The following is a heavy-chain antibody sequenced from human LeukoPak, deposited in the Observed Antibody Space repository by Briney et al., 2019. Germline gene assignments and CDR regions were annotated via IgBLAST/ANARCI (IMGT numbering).Heavy chain of an antibody. V-gene: IGHV3-9*03. CDR1: GFTFDDYA. D-gene: IGHD1-1*01. Sequence: GGSLRLSCAASGFTFDDYAMHWVRQAPGKGLEWVSGISWNSGGIGYADSVKGRFTISRDNAKNSLYLQMNSLRAEDMALYYCAKAGNWNDADGAFDIWGQGTMVTVSS. J-gene: IGHJ3*02. CDR2: ISWNSGGI. CDR3: AKAGNWNDADGAFDI.